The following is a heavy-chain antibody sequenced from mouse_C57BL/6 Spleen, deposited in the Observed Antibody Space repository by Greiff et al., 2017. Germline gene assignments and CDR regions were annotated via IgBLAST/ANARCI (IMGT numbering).Heavy chain of an antibody. CDR1: GYTFTDYY. CDR3: ARSRFYLGLDY. Sequence: EVQLQQSGPVLVKPGASVKMSCKASGYTFTDYYMNWVKQSHGKSLEWIGVINPYNGGPSYNQKFKGKATLTVDKSSSTAYMELNSLTSEDSAVDYCARSRFYLGLDYWGQGTTLTVSS. V-gene: IGHV1-19*01. CDR2: INPYNGGP. D-gene: IGHD4-1*01. J-gene: IGHJ2*01.